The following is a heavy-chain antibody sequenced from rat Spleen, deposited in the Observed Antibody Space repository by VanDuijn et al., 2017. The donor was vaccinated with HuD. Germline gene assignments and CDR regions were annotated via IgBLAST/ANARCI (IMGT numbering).Heavy chain of an antibody. J-gene: IGHJ2*01. CDR1: GFTFSNYG. CDR3: TTAGGDG. D-gene: IGHD1-12*02. V-gene: IGHV5-20*01. Sequence: EVQLVESGGGLVQPGRSMKLSCAASGFTFSNYGMAWVRQAPKKGLEWVAYISYDGGSTYYRDSVKGRFTISRDNAKSTLYLQMDSLRSEDTATYYYTTAGGDGWGQGVMVTVSS. CDR2: ISYDGGST.